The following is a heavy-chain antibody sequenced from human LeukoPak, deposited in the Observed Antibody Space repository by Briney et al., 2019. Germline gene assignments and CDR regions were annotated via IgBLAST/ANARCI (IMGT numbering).Heavy chain of an antibody. Sequence: ASVKVPCKASGYTFTSYAMNWVRQAPGQGLEWMGWINTNTGNPTYAQGFTGRFVFCLDTSVSTAYLQISSLKAEDTAVYYCARFYDFWSGYYMGYYYYGMDVWGQGTTVTVSS. D-gene: IGHD3-3*01. V-gene: IGHV7-4-1*02. CDR1: GYTFTSYA. J-gene: IGHJ6*02. CDR3: ARFYDFWSGYYMGYYYYGMDV. CDR2: INTNTGNP.